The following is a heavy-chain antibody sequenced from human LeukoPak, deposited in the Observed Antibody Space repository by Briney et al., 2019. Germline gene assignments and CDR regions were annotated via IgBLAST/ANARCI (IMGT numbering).Heavy chain of an antibody. Sequence: GGSLRLSCGASGFTFSNYWMIWVRQGPGKGLEWVANIKQDGSEKYYAESVKGRFTISRDNAKNSLYLEMNSLRAEDTAVYYCARKGGSKVRGLIMDAFDMWGQGTMVTVSS. D-gene: IGHD3-10*01. J-gene: IGHJ3*02. V-gene: IGHV3-7*05. CDR2: IKQDGSEK. CDR1: GFTFSNYW. CDR3: ARKGGSKVRGLIMDAFDM.